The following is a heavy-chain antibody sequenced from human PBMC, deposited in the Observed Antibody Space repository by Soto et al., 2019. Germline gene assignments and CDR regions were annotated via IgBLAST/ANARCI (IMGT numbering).Heavy chain of an antibody. CDR3: ARDHSPKYSTYWVDAFDL. CDR1: GFTFSTYW. J-gene: IGHJ3*01. V-gene: IGHV3-7*05. Sequence: EVQLVESGGGLVQPGGSLRLSCAASGFTFSTYWMTWVRQAPGKGLEWVANINQDGSVQNYVDSVKGRFTISRDNAENSLYLQMNSLRAEDAAVYYWARDHSPKYSTYWVDAFDLWGQGTMVTVSS. D-gene: IGHD2-21*01. CDR2: INQDGSVQ.